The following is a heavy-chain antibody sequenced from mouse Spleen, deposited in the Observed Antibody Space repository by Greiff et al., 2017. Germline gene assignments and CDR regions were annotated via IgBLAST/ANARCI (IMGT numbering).Heavy chain of an antibody. D-gene: IGHD2-4*01. J-gene: IGHJ1*01. CDR2: ISSGGGNT. Sequence: EVQLVESGGGLVKLGGSLKLSCAASGFTFSSYAMSWVRQTPEKRLEWVATISSGGGNTYYPDSVKGRFTISRDNAKNTLYLQMSSLKSEDTAMYYCARQDYDEGYWYFDVWGAGTTVTVSS. CDR3: ARQDYDEGYWYFDV. V-gene: IGHV5-9-3*01. CDR1: GFTFSSYA.